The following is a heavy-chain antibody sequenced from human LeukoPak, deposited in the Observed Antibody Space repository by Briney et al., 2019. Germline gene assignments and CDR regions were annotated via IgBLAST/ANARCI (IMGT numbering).Heavy chain of an antibody. CDR1: A. Sequence: AMHWVRQAPGKXLEWVAVISYDGSNKYYADSVKGRFTISRDNSKNTLYLQMNSLRAEDTAVYYCAKDSQQLGFDPWGQGTLVTVSS. CDR3: AKDSQQLGFDP. J-gene: IGHJ5*02. V-gene: IGHV3-30-3*02. CDR2: ISYDGSNK. D-gene: IGHD6-13*01.